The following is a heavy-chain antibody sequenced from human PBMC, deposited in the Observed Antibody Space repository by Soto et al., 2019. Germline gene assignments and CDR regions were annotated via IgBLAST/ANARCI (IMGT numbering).Heavy chain of an antibody. J-gene: IGHJ4*02. CDR2: IDPSDSQT. V-gene: IGHV5-10-1*01. CDR3: ARQVYDSDTGPNFQYYFDS. D-gene: IGHD3-22*01. Sequence: PGESLKISCKGSGYSFACYWITWVRQKPGKGLDWMGRIDPSDSQTYYSPSFRGHVTISVTKSITTVFLQWSSLRASDTAMYYCARQVYDSDTGPNFQYYFDSWGQGTPVTVSS. CDR1: GYSFACYW.